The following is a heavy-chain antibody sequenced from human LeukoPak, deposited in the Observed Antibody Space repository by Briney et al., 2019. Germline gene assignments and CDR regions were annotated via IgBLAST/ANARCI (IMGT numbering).Heavy chain of an antibody. V-gene: IGHV1-69*06. CDR2: IIPIFGTA. CDR1: GGTFSSYA. J-gene: IGHJ5*02. Sequence: GSSVKVSCKASGGTFSSYAISWVRQAPGQGLEWMGGIIPIFGTANYAQEFQGRVTITADKSTSTAYMELSSLRSEDTAVYYCARVVVVVPAAMYRGWFDPWGQGTLVTVSS. CDR3: ARVVVVVPAAMYRGWFDP. D-gene: IGHD2-2*01.